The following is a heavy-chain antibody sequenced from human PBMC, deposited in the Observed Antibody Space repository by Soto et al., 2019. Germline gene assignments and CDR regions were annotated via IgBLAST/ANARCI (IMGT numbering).Heavy chain of an antibody. CDR1: GFTSSVYA. V-gene: IGHV3-23*01. Sequence: EVQLLESGGGFVQPGGSLRLSCAATGFTSSVYAMTWVRQAPGKGLEWVSAVTANGGSTYSADSVKGRFTISRDNSKNTLFLQMNSLRAEDTAVYYCASLGVGDWANYYYYYGMDVWDQGTTVTVSS. CDR3: ASLGVGDWANYYYYYGMDV. CDR2: VTANGGST. D-gene: IGHD2-21*02. J-gene: IGHJ6*02.